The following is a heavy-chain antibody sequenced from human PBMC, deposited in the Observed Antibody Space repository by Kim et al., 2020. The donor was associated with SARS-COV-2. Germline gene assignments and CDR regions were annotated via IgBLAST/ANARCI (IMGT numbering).Heavy chain of an antibody. CDR3: ARVRGELSSLPIYYYYGMDV. D-gene: IGHD3-16*02. V-gene: IGHV4-31*03. CDR1: GGSISSGGYY. Sequence: SETLSLTCTVSGGSISSGGYYWSWIRQHPGKGLEWIGYIYYSGSTYYNPSLKSRVTISVDTSKNQFSMKLSSVTAADTAVYYCARVRGELSSLPIYYYYGMDVWGQGTTVTVSS. J-gene: IGHJ6*02. CDR2: IYYSGST.